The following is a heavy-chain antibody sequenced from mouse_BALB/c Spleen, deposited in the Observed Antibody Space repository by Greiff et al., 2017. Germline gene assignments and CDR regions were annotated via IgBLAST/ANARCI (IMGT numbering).Heavy chain of an antibody. D-gene: IGHD2-4*01. V-gene: IGHV2-9*02. CDR3: ARDRRLPESYWYFDV. CDR2: IWAGGST. Sequence: QVQLKQSGPGLVAPSQSLSITCTVSGFSLTSYGVHWVRQPPGKGLEWLGVIWAGGSTNYNSALMSRLSISKDNSKSQVFLKMNSLQTDDTAMYYCARDRRLPESYWYFDVWGAGTTVTVSS. CDR1: GFSLTSYG. J-gene: IGHJ1*01.